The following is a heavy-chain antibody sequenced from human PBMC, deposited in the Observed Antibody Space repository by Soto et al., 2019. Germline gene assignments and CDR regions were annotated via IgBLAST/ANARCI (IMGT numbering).Heavy chain of an antibody. CDR3: ARVSGWYFLDY. J-gene: IGHJ4*02. CDR1: GYTFTSYA. Sequence: QVQLVQSGAEEKKPGASVKVSCKASGYTFTSYAMHWVRQAPGQRLEWMGWINAGNGNTKYSQKFQGRVTITRDTSASTVYMELSSLRSEDTAVYHCARVSGWYFLDYWGQGTLVTVSS. CDR2: INAGNGNT. V-gene: IGHV1-3*05. D-gene: IGHD6-19*01.